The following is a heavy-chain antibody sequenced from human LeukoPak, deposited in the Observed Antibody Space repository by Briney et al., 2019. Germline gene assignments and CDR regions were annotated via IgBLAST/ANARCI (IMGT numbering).Heavy chain of an antibody. CDR2: ISGSGGST. J-gene: IGHJ4*02. V-gene: IGHV3-23*01. CDR3: AKDGSYGDYRSYFDY. Sequence: GGSLRLSCAASGFTFSSYAMSWVRQAPGRGLEWVSAISGSGGSTYYADSVKGRFTISRDNSKNTLYLQMNSLRAEDTAVYYCAKDGSYGDYRSYFDYWGQGTLVTVSS. D-gene: IGHD4-17*01. CDR1: GFTFSSYA.